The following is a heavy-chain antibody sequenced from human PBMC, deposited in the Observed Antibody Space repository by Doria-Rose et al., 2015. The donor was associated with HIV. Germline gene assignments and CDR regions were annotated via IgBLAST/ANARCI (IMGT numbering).Heavy chain of an antibody. J-gene: IGHJ4*02. CDR3: ARIKSSRWYHKYYFDF. CDR2: IFSDDER. CDR1: GVSLSSPGMG. V-gene: IGHV2-26*01. D-gene: IGHD6-13*01. Sequence: QVTLKEFGPVLVKPTETLTLTCTVSGVSLSSPGMGVSWIRQPPGKALEWLANIFSDDERSYKPSLKSRLTISSGTSKSQVVLTMTDMDPVDTATYYCARIKSSRWYHKYYFDFWGQGTLVIVSA.